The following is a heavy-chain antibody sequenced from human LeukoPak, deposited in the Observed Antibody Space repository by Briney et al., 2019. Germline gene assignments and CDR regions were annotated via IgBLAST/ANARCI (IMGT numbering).Heavy chain of an antibody. Sequence: PGGSLRLSCAASGFTFSTCVMLWVRQAPGMGLEYVSSIDLNGKTSYYASSVKGRFTISRDNSNNMLYLQMGSLTTEDMAVYYCAAQTTLTGAYDPWGQGTLVTVSS. J-gene: IGHJ5*02. CDR3: AAQTTLTGAYDP. V-gene: IGHV3-64*01. CDR1: GFTFSTCV. D-gene: IGHD1-20*01. CDR2: IDLNGKTS.